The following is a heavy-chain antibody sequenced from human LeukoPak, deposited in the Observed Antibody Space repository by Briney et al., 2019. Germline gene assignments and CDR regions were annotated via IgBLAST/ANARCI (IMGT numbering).Heavy chain of an antibody. J-gene: IGHJ4*02. CDR2: ISAYNGNT. CDR1: GYTFTSYG. CDR3: ARGGLDIVLMVYATYDY. Sequence: GASVKVSCKASGYTFTSYGISWVRQAPGQGLEWMGWISAYNGNTNYAQKLQGRVTMTTDTSTSTAYMELRSLRSDDTAVYYCARGGLDIVLMVYATYDYWGQGTLVTVSS. V-gene: IGHV1-18*01. D-gene: IGHD2-8*01.